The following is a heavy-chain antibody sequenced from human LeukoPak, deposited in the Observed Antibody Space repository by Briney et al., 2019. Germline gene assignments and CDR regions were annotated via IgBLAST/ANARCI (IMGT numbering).Heavy chain of an antibody. Sequence: GGSLRLSCAASGFTFSTYNMNWVRQAPGKGLEWVSYISISSNTIYYADSVKGRFTISRDNAKNSLYLQMNSLRAEDTAVYYCARGRGDYVWGSNLDYWGQGTLVSVSS. V-gene: IGHV3-48*01. CDR2: ISISSNTI. D-gene: IGHD3-16*02. CDR1: GFTFSTYN. CDR3: ARGRGDYVWGSNLDY. J-gene: IGHJ4*02.